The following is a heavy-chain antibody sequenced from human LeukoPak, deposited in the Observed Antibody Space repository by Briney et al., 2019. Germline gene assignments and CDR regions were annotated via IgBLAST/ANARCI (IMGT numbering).Heavy chain of an antibody. CDR2: ITGSGGST. J-gene: IGHJ4*02. CDR1: GFTFSSYA. CDR3: AKARHVLLWFGELRVYFDY. Sequence: GGSLRLSCAASGFTFSSYAMSWVRQAPGKGLEWVSAITGSGGSTYYADSVKGRFTISRDNSKNPLYLQMNSLRAEDTAVYYCAKARHVLLWFGELRVYFDYWGQGTLVTVSS. D-gene: IGHD3-10*01. V-gene: IGHV3-23*01.